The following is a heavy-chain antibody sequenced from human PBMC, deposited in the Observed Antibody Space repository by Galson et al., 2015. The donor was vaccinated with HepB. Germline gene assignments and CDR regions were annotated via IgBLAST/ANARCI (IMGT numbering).Heavy chain of an antibody. CDR1: GFTFSDYY. D-gene: IGHD3-3*01. CDR2: ISSSSSYT. Sequence: SLRLSCAASGFTFSDYYMSWIRQAPGKGLEWVSYISSSSSYTNYADSVKGRFTISRDNAKNSLYLQMNSLRAEDTAVYYCARGNDFWSGYNLLGYYYGMDVWGQGTTVTVSS. J-gene: IGHJ6*02. CDR3: ARGNDFWSGYNLLGYYYGMDV. V-gene: IGHV3-11*06.